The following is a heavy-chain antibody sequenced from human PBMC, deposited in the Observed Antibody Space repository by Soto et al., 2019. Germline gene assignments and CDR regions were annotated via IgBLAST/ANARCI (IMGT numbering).Heavy chain of an antibody. D-gene: IGHD1-1*01. V-gene: IGHV1-8*01. Sequence: ASVKVSCKAAGYTFTSYDMNWVRQATGQGLEWLGYMDPNNGNTGYAQKFQGRVTMTRNTSISTAYMELSSLRSEDTAVYYCARGIRGTHAFDIWGQGTMVTVSS. CDR3: ARGIRGTHAFDI. CDR1: GYTFTSYD. J-gene: IGHJ3*02. CDR2: MDPNNGNT.